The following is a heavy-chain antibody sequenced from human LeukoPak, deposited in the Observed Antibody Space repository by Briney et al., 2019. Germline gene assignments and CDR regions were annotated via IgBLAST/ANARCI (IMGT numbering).Heavy chain of an antibody. CDR2: TSAYNGNT. J-gene: IGHJ4*02. CDR3: ARIMTTVTTGLDY. CDR1: GYTFTSYG. D-gene: IGHD4-17*01. V-gene: IGHV1-18*01. Sequence: ASVNVSCKASGYTFTSYGISWVRQSPGHEREGMGWTSAYNGNTNYAQKIQGRVTMTTDTSTSTDYMELRSLRSDDTAVYYCARIMTTVTTGLDYWGQGALVTVSS.